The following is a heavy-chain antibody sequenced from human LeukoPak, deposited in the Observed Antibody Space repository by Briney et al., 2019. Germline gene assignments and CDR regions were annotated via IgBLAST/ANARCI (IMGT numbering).Heavy chain of an antibody. D-gene: IGHD4-17*01. CDR1: GFTFSSYA. J-gene: IGHJ4*02. CDR3: AGPAKRGYGDYVFDY. CDR2: ISYDGSNK. V-gene: IGHV3-30-3*01. Sequence: PGGSLRLSCAASGFTFSSYAMHWVRQAPGKGLEWVAVISYDGSNKYYADSVKGRFTISRDNSKNTLYLQMNSLRAEDTAVYYCAGPAKRGYGDYVFDYWGQGTLVTVSS.